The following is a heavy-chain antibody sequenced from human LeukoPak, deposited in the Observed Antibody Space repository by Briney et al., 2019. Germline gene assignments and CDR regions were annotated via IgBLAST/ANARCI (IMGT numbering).Heavy chain of an antibody. Sequence: PSETLSLTCDVDGGSLSGSHWSWIRQSPRKRLEWIGEVNHSGDANYNPPLKTRVDISVDMSKNQFSLKMNSVTAADTAVYYCARSEVNSSGYWVILYWGQGALVTVSS. CDR3: ARSEVNSSGYWVILY. D-gene: IGHD3-22*01. CDR1: GGSLSGSH. V-gene: IGHV4-34*01. CDR2: VNHSGDA. J-gene: IGHJ4*02.